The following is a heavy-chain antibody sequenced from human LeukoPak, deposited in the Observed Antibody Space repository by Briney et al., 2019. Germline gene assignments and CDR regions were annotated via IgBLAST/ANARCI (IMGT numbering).Heavy chain of an antibody. D-gene: IGHD4-17*01. CDR3: ARGSSDSGDCGNYYYYGMDV. Sequence: GGSLRLSCAASGFTVSSNYMIWVRQAPGKGLEWVSVIYSGGSTYYADSVKGRFTISRDNSKNTLYLQMNSLRAEDTAVYCCARGSSDSGDCGNYYYYGMDVWGQGTTVTVSS. V-gene: IGHV3-66*01. CDR2: IYSGGST. CDR1: GFTVSSNY. J-gene: IGHJ6*02.